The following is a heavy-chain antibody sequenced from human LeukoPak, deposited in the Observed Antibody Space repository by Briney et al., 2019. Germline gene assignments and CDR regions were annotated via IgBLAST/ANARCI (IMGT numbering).Heavy chain of an antibody. J-gene: IGHJ2*01. Sequence: GGSLRLSCAASGLTVSSNYMSWVRQVPGKGLEWVSVFYSNGNSYYADSVKGRFTISRDDSENTLYLQMNNLRAEDTAVYYCARDRGYSYASYWYFDVWGRGTLVTVSS. CDR1: GLTVSSNY. CDR3: ARDRGYSYASYWYFDV. V-gene: IGHV3-53*01. CDR2: FYSNGNS. D-gene: IGHD5-18*01.